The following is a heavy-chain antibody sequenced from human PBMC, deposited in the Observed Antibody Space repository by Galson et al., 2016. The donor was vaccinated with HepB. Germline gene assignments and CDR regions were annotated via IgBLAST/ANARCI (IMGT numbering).Heavy chain of an antibody. CDR1: GFTFSNYG. CDR3: AKKGYGPEMYHPFHF. CDR2: ISKDRTDK. D-gene: IGHD5-18*01. V-gene: IGHV3-30*18. Sequence: SLRLSCAASGFTFSNYGMHWVRQTPGKGLEWVALISKDRTDKYYANSVKGRFSLSRGNSKNSVYLEMNSLKPEDTAVYYCAKKGYGPEMYHPFHFWGQGTMVTVSS. J-gene: IGHJ3*01.